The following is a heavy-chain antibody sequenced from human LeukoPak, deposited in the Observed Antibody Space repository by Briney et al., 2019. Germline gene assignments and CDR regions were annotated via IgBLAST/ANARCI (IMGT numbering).Heavy chain of an antibody. CDR3: ARGERYYDSSGLMVYYYYMDV. CDR1: GGSISSYY. CDR2: IYYSGST. V-gene: IGHV4-59*08. Sequence: RSSETLSLTCTVSGGSISSYYWSWIRQPPGKGLEWIGYIYYSGSTNYNPSLKSRVTISVDTSKNQFSLKLSSVTAADTAVYYCARGERYYDSSGLMVYYYYMDVWGKGTTVTISS. D-gene: IGHD3-22*01. J-gene: IGHJ6*03.